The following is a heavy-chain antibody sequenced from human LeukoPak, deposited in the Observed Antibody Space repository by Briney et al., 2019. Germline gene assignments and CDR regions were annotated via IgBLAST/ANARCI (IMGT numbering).Heavy chain of an antibody. V-gene: IGHV3-33*01. CDR1: GFTFSSYG. Sequence: GGSLRLSCAASGFTFSSYGMHWVRQAPGKGLEWVAVILNDGSQEKYADSVKGRFTISRDNSKNTLFRQMNSLRGEDTAVYYCGRDDELGDNALDIWGQGTMVTVSS. CDR2: ILNDGSQE. D-gene: IGHD7-27*01. J-gene: IGHJ3*02. CDR3: GRDDELGDNALDI.